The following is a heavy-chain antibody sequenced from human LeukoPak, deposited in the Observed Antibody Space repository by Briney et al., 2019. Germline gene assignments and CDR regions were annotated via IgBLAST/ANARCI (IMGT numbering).Heavy chain of an antibody. CDR2: IGSDGSDA. D-gene: IGHD2/OR15-2a*01. CDR1: GFSFSETW. CDR3: ARDWFHAIDY. Sequence: GGSLRLSCASSGFSFSETWMHWARQVPGKGLVWVSRIGSDGSDARYPESVKGRFTISRDNAKNTLYLQMNSLRDEDTAVYYCARDWFHAIDYWGQRTLVTVSS. V-gene: IGHV3-74*01. J-gene: IGHJ4*02.